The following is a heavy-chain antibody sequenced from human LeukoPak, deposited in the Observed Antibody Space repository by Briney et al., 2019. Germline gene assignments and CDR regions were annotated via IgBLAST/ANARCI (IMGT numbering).Heavy chain of an antibody. CDR1: GGTISSGDYY. Sequence: PSETLSLTCTVSGGTISSGDYYWSWIRQPPGKGLEWIGYIYYSGSTYYNPSLKSRVTITVDTSKNQFSLKLSSVTAADTAVYYCARYKKSDIVVVPAASGFDYWGQGTLVTVSS. CDR3: ARYKKSDIVVVPAASGFDY. CDR2: IYYSGST. D-gene: IGHD2-2*01. V-gene: IGHV4-30-4*08. J-gene: IGHJ4*02.